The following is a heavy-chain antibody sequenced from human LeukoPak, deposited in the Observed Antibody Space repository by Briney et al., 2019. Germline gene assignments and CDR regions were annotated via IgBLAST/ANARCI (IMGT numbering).Heavy chain of an antibody. D-gene: IGHD3-22*01. CDR3: AGAYYYDSSGYPHDAFDI. J-gene: IGHJ3*02. CDR1: GGSISSGGYY. CDR2: IYYSGST. V-gene: IGHV4-31*03. Sequence: SGTLSLTCTVSGGSISSGGYYWSWIRQHPGKGLEWIGYIYYSGSTYYNPSLKSRVTISVDTSKNQFSLKLSSVTAADTAVYYCAGAYYYDSSGYPHDAFDIWGQGTMVTVSS.